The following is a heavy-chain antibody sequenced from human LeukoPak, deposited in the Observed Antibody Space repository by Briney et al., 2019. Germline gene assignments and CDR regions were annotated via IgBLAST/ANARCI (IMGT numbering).Heavy chain of an antibody. J-gene: IGHJ5*02. Sequence: SETLSLTCTVSGGSISSGGYYWSWIRQPPGKGLEWIGEINHSGSTNYNPSLKSRVTISVDTSKNQFSLKLSSVTAADTAVYYCASGTVTRGWFDPWGQGTLVTVSS. D-gene: IGHD4-11*01. CDR1: GGSISSGGYY. V-gene: IGHV4-39*07. CDR3: ASGTVTRGWFDP. CDR2: INHSGST.